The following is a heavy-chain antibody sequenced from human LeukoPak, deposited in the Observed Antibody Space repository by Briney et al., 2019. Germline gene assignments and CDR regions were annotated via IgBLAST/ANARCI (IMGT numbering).Heavy chain of an antibody. D-gene: IGHD3-10*01. CDR1: GYTFTSYD. Sequence: GASVKVSCKASGYTFTSYDINWVRQATGQGLEWMGWMNPNSGNTGYAQKFQGRVTMTRNTSISTAYMEVSSLRSEDTAVYYCARGHRITMVRGVIGWFDPWGQGTLVTVSS. CDR3: ARGHRITMVRGVIGWFDP. J-gene: IGHJ5*02. V-gene: IGHV1-8*01. CDR2: MNPNSGNT.